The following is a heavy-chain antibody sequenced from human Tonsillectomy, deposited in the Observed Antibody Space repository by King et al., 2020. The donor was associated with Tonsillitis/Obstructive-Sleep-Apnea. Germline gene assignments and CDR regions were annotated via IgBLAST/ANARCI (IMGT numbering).Heavy chain of an antibody. J-gene: IGHJ6*03. D-gene: IGHD2-2*01. CDR3: ARDNWVVLVPAAMSYNWNYEDYQYYYMDV. CDR2: ISRSGNTK. V-gene: IGHV3-48*03. CDR1: GFTFSSYE. Sequence: DVQLVESGGGLVQPGGSLRLSCAASGFTFSSYEMNWVRQAPGKGLEWVSYISRSGNTKYYAGSVEGRFSMSRDNAKNSLYLQMNSLRAEDTAVYYCARDNWVVLVPAAMSYNWNYEDYQYYYMDVWGKGTTVTVSS.